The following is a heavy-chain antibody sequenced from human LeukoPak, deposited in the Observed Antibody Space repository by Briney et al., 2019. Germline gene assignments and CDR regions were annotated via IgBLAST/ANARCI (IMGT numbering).Heavy chain of an antibody. Sequence: GGSLRLSSAASGFTVNSNYMSWVRQAPGKGLEWVSVIYSCGTTYYGDSVKGRFTISRHNSNNTLYLQMDSLRAEDTAVYYCARGDRYCSGGNCYPNWFDPWGQGTLVTVSS. CDR2: IYSCGTT. CDR3: ARGDRYCSGGNCYPNWFDP. J-gene: IGHJ5*02. V-gene: IGHV3-53*04. D-gene: IGHD2-15*01. CDR1: GFTVNSNY.